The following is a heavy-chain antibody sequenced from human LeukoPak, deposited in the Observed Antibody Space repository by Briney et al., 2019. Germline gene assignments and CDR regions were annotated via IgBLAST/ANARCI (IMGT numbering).Heavy chain of an antibody. V-gene: IGHV1-69*13. CDR1: GYTFTGYY. CDR3: ARCVPVGATSAGRDIWFGELLPSYCYYYGMDV. Sequence: GASVKVSCKASGYTFTGYYMHWVRQAPGQGLEWMGGIIPIFGTANYAQKFQGRVTITADESTSTAYMELSSLRSEDTAVYYCARCVPVGATSAGRDIWFGELLPSYCYYYGMDVWGQGTTVTVSS. J-gene: IGHJ6*02. CDR2: IIPIFGTA. D-gene: IGHD3-10*01.